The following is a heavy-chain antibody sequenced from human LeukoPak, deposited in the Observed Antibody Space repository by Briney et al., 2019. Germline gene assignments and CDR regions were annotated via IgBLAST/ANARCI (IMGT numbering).Heavy chain of an antibody. J-gene: IGHJ4*02. D-gene: IGHD3-10*01. CDR3: ARDGTTMVRGVIIGSWGTPPIDY. V-gene: IGHV1-46*01. CDR2: INPSDGST. CDR1: GYTFTGYY. Sequence: GSSVTVSCQASGYTFTGYYMHWVRQAPGQGLEGMGIINPSDGSTSYAQKLQGRVTMTRDMSTSTVYMELSSLRSEDTAVYYCARDGTTMVRGVIIGSWGTPPIDYWGQGTLVTVSS.